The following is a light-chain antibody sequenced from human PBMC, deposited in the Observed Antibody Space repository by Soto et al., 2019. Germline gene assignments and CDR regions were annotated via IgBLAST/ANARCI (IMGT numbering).Light chain of an antibody. J-gene: IGKJ2*01. CDR2: DTS. V-gene: IGKV1-39*01. CDR1: QGIVNY. Sequence: IQVTQSPSFLSASVGDTITITCRTSQGIVNYLNWYQHKSGQPPKILLFDTSSLARGVPPRFTGSGSGSLFTLTIDSLQPEDFATYHCQQSYNPPYTFGQGT. CDR3: QQSYNPPYT.